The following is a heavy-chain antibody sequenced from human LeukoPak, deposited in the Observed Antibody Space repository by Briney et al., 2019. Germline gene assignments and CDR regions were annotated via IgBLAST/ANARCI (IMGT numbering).Heavy chain of an antibody. CDR3: TSTQLLLPYH. CDR1: GFSFSTYN. D-gene: IGHD3-22*01. CDR2: ISSGGGTI. V-gene: IGHV3-48*02. J-gene: IGHJ5*02. Sequence: GGSLRLSCTASGFSFSTYNMNWVRQAPGKGLEWVSYISSGGGTICYGGSVRGRFTISRDNAKNSLYLQMNGLRDEDTAVYYCTSTQLLLPYHWGQGTLVTVSS.